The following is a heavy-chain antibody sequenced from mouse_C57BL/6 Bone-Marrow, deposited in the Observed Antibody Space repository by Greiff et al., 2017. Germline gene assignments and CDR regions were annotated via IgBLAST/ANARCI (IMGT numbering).Heavy chain of an antibody. D-gene: IGHD2-3*01. V-gene: IGHV1-64*01. CDR1: GYTFTSYW. Sequence: QVQLQQPGAELVKPGASVKLSCKASGYTFTSYWMHWVKQRPGQGLEWIGMIHPNSGSTNYNEKFKSKATLTVDKSSSTAYMQLSSLTSEDSAVYYCARWGSIYDGSFFDYWGKGTTLTVSS. CDR2: IHPNSGST. J-gene: IGHJ2*01. CDR3: ARWGSIYDGSFFDY.